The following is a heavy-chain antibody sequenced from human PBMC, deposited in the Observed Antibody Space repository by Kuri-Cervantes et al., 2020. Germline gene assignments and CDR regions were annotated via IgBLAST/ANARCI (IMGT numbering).Heavy chain of an antibody. CDR3: AKGSYDSSEGGFDY. Sequence: GGSLRLSCAASGFTFDDYAMHWVRQAPGKGLEWVSGISWNSGSIGYADSVKGRFTISRDNAKNSLYLQMNSLRAEDTALYYCAKGSYDSSEGGFDYWGQGTLVTVSS. V-gene: IGHV3-9*01. D-gene: IGHD3-22*01. CDR1: GFTFDDYA. J-gene: IGHJ4*02. CDR2: ISWNSGSI.